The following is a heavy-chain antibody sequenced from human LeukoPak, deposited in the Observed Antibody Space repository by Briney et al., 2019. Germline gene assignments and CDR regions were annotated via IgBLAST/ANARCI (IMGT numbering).Heavy chain of an antibody. J-gene: IGHJ4*02. Sequence: ASVKVSCKASGYTFTGYYIHWVRQAPGQGLEWMGWINPNSGDTDYAQKFQGRVTMTRDTSISTAYMELSRLRSDDTAVYYCARSSRYDIWTGYPYWGQGTLVTVSP. CDR1: GYTFTGYY. D-gene: IGHD3-9*01. V-gene: IGHV1-2*02. CDR2: INPNSGDT. CDR3: ARSSRYDIWTGYPY.